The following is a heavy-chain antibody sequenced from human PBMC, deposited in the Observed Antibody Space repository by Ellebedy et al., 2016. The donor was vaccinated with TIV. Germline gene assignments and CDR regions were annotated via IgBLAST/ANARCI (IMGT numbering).Heavy chain of an antibody. V-gene: IGHV6-1*01. CDR3: TRGDHFDY. CDR2: THYRSGWYY. Sequence: MPSETLSLTCAISGDSVSSGTVAWNWIRQSPSRGLEWLGRTHYRSGWYYDYAVSVRSRITIKADTSKNQFSLHLNSVTPEDTAVYFCTRGDHFDYWGQGTMVTVSS. CDR1: GDSVSSGTVA. J-gene: IGHJ4*02.